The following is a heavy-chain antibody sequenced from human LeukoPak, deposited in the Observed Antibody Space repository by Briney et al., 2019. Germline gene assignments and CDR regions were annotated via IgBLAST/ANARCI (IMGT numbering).Heavy chain of an antibody. J-gene: IGHJ4*02. Sequence: GGSLRLSCAASGFTFSSYWMHWVRQAPGKGLVWVSTISSSGGSTYYADSVKGRFTLSRDNSKNTLYLQMGSLRAEDTAVYYCGKDSRTGGPRAFDSWGQGTLVTVSS. D-gene: IGHD2-8*02. CDR2: ISSSGGST. V-gene: IGHV3-23*01. CDR1: GFTFSSYW. CDR3: GKDSRTGGPRAFDS.